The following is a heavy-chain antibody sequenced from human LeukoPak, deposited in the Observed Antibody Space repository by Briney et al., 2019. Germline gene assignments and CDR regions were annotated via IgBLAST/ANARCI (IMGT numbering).Heavy chain of an antibody. CDR3: AKDPLGGGSSLINWFDS. CDR2: IRYDGNKK. D-gene: IGHD1-26*01. V-gene: IGHV3-30*02. CDR1: KFAFGNYG. Sequence: PGGSLRLSCVASKFAFGNYGMHWVRQTPGKGLEWVAFIRYDGNKKDYADSVKGRFTTSRENSKSTLSLQMNSLRAEDTALYYCAKDPLGGGSSLINWFDSWGQGVWVTVSS. J-gene: IGHJ5*01.